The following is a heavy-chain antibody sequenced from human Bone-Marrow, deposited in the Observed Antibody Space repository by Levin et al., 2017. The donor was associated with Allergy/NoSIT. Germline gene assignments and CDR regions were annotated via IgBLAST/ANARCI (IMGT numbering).Heavy chain of an antibody. Sequence: GESLKISCAASGFTLSNGWTSWVRQAPGKGLEWIGRIRGKRDGDTTDYSAPVKGRFTISRDDSKNMMYLQMNSLKTEDTAVYYCTTLTVFGHNGMDVWGQGTTVTVSS. CDR2: IRGKRDGDTT. CDR1: GFTLSNGW. CDR3: TTLTVFGHNGMDV. D-gene: IGHD3-9*01. V-gene: IGHV3-15*01. J-gene: IGHJ6*02.